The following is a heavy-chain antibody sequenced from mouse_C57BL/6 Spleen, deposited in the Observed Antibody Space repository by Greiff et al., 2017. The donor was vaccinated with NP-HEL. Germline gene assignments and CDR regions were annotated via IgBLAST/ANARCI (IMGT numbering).Heavy chain of an antibody. V-gene: IGHV1-72*01. CDR3: AREADYDWYVDG. CDR2: IDPKSGGT. Sequence: VQLQQPGAELVKPGASVKLSCKASGYTFTSYWMHWVKQRPGRGLEWIGRIDPKSGGTKYNEKFKSKATLTVDKTSSTAYMQLSSLTSEDSAVYYCAREADYDWYVDGWGTGTTVTVAS. CDR1: GYTFTSYW. J-gene: IGHJ1*03. D-gene: IGHD2-4*01.